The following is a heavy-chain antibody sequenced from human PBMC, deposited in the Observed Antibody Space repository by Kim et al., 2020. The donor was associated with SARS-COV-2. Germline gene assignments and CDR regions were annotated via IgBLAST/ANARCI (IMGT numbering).Heavy chain of an antibody. CDR1: GGSISSGTYY. Sequence: SETLSLTCTVSGGSISSGTYYWSWIRQPAGKGLQWIGRFYTSGSTNYNPSLKSRVTISVDTSKNQFSLKLSSVTAADTAVYYCAREYYDILTGKEVFDICGQGTMVTVSS. CDR2: FYTSGST. J-gene: IGHJ3*02. D-gene: IGHD3-9*01. CDR3: AREYYDILTGKEVFDI. V-gene: IGHV4-61*02.